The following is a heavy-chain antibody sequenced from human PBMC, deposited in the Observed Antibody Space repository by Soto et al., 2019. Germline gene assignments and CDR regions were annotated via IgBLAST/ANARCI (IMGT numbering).Heavy chain of an antibody. CDR1: GGTFSSYY. J-gene: IGHJ4*02. CDR3: AREFTATYYFDY. D-gene: IGHD6-25*01. CDR2: ISPSFGTP. Sequence: SSVKVSCKASGGTFSSYYITWVRQAPGQGLEWMGGISPSFGTPNYARKFQGRVTITADESTSTAYMELSSLTSEDTALYYCAREFTATYYFDYWGQGTLVTVSS. V-gene: IGHV1-69*13.